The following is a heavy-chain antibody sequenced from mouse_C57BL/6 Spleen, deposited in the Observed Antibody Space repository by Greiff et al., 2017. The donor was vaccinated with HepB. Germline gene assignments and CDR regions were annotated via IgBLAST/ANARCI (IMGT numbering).Heavy chain of an antibody. V-gene: IGHV5-9-1*02. CDR2: ISSGGDYI. Sequence: EVQVVESGEGLVKPGGSLKLSCAASGFTFSSYAMSWVRQTPEKRLVWVAYISSGGDYIYYADTVKGRFTISRDNARNTLYLQMSSLKSEDTAMYYCTRDSYYSNLYAMDYWGQGTSVTVSS. CDR3: TRDSYYSNLYAMDY. CDR1: GFTFSSYA. J-gene: IGHJ4*01. D-gene: IGHD2-5*01.